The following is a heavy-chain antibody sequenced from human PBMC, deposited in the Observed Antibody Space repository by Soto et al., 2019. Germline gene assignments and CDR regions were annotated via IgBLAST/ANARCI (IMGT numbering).Heavy chain of an antibody. CDR1: GFTFSRYG. J-gene: IGHJ4*02. CDR3: VKNSYYDILTGFDYFDY. D-gene: IGHD3-9*01. V-gene: IGHV3-30*18. CDR2: MSYDGSKK. Sequence: QVQLVESGGGVVQPGKSLRLSCTASGFTFSRYGLHWVRQAPGKGLEWVAVMSYDGSKKWYADSVKGRLNVSRDNSKNTLFLQMNSLRAEDTAVYYCVKNSYYDILTGFDYFDYWGQGAPVTVSS.